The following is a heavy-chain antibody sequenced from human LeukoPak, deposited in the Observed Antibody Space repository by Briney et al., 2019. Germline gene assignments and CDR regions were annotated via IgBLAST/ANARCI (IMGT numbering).Heavy chain of an antibody. CDR3: ARGERYCSGGSCYDTTDFDY. J-gene: IGHJ4*02. V-gene: IGHV4-34*01. CDR2: INHSGST. CDR1: GGSFSGYY. Sequence: SETLSLTCAVYGGSFSGYYWSWIRQPPGKGLEWIGEINHSGSTNYNPSLKSRVTISVDTSKNQFSLKLSSVTAADTAVYYCARGERYCSGGSCYDTTDFDYWGQGTLVTVSS. D-gene: IGHD2-15*01.